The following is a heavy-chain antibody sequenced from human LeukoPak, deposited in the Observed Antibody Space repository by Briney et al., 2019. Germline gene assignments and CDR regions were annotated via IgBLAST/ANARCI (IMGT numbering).Heavy chain of an antibody. CDR1: GYTFTSYG. CDR3: AREDWHFDL. V-gene: IGHV1-18*01. CDR2: ISGYNGNT. Sequence: ASVKVSCKTSGYTFTSYGISWVRQAPGQGLEWMGWISGYNGNTNYAQKFQDRVAITADTSTSTAYMELRSLKSDDTAVYYCAREDWHFDLWGRGTLVTVSS. J-gene: IGHJ2*01.